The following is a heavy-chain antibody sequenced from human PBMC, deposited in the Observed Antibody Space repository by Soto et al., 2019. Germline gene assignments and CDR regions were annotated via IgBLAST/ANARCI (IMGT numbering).Heavy chain of an antibody. CDR1: GFTFSNYA. J-gene: IGHJ4*02. Sequence: EVQVLDSGGGLVQPGGSLRLSCAASGFTFSNYAMSWVRQAPGKGLEWVSTISDSGGSTYYADSVKGRFTISRDNSKNTLYLQMSSLRAEDTAVYYCAKRSNTPAAMKSPFDYWGQGTLVTVSS. CDR2: ISDSGGST. V-gene: IGHV3-23*01. D-gene: IGHD2-2*01. CDR3: AKRSNTPAAMKSPFDY.